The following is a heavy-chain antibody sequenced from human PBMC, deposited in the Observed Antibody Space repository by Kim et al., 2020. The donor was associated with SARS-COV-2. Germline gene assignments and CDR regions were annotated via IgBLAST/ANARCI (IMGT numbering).Heavy chain of an antibody. CDR1: GGSISSGDYY. Sequence: SETLSLTCTVSGGSISSGDYYWSWIRQPPGKGLEWIGYIYYSGSTYYNPSLKSRVTISVDTSKNQFSLKLSSVTAADTAVYYCARDGHQLLYGFDYWGQGTLVTVSS. CDR2: IYYSGST. J-gene: IGHJ4*02. V-gene: IGHV4-30-4*01. CDR3: ARDGHQLLYGFDY. D-gene: IGHD2-2*02.